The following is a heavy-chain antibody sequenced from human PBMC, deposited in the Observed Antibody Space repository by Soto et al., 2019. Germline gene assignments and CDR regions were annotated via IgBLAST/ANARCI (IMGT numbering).Heavy chain of an antibody. Sequence: SQTLSLTCAISGDSVCSNSAAWNWIRQSPSRGLEWLGRTYYRSRWYNDYAVSVRSRITVNPDTSKNQFSLQLTSVTPEDTAVYYCAGTTSHYWYYMDVWGKGTTVTVSS. CDR2: TYYRSRWYN. D-gene: IGHD1-7*01. J-gene: IGHJ6*03. CDR3: AGTTSHYWYYMDV. CDR1: GDSVCSNSAA. V-gene: IGHV6-1*01.